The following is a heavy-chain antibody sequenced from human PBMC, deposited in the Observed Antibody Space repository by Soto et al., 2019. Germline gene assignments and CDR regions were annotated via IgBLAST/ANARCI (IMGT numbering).Heavy chain of an antibody. V-gene: IGHV4-59*12. Sequence: PAETLSLTCTVSGGSISSYYWSWIRQPPGKGLEWIGYIHYSGSTYYDSSLKSRVTISVDTSKNQFSLDLSSVTAADTAVYYCARDTRDGYYFEYWGQGILVSVSS. D-gene: IGHD5-12*01. CDR3: ARDTRDGYYFEY. CDR2: IHYSGST. J-gene: IGHJ4*02. CDR1: GGSISSYY.